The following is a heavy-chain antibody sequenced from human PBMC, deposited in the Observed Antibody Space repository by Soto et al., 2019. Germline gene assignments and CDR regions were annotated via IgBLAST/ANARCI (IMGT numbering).Heavy chain of an antibody. V-gene: IGHV3-23*01. J-gene: IGHJ6*02. D-gene: IGHD6-13*01. CDR2: ISGSGGST. Sequence: GGSLILSCAASGFTFSSYAMHWVRQAPGKGLEWVSAISGSGGSTYYADSVKGRFTISRDNSKNTLYLQMNSLRAEDTAVYYCAKDPSAAVPYYYGMDVWGQGTTVTVSS. CDR1: GFTFSSYA. CDR3: AKDPSAAVPYYYGMDV.